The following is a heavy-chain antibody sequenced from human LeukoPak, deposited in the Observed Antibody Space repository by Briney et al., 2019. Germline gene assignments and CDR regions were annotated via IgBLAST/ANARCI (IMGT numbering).Heavy chain of an antibody. V-gene: IGHV4-39*01. CDR1: GDSITSSNYY. CDR3: ARLNSGWVWYFDL. J-gene: IGHJ2*01. CDR2: FFYGGST. D-gene: IGHD6-19*01. Sequence: SETLSLMCTVSGDSITSSNYYWGWIRQPPGKGLEWIGSFFYGGSTYSNPSLKSRVTFSVDTSKNQYSLRLTSVTAADTAVYYCARLNSGWVWYFDLWGHGTLFTVSS.